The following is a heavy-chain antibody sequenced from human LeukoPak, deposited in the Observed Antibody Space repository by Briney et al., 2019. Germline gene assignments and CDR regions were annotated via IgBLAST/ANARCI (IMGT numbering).Heavy chain of an antibody. Sequence: GGSLRPSCAASGFTFSSYGMHWVPQAPGKRLWCVAFILYDGSNRACADSVKGRFTIYRDISKSTLYLQMNSLRAEDTAVYYCAKDWGGGYSHFFDYWGQETLVTVSS. CDR1: GFTFSSYG. D-gene: IGHD5-24*01. V-gene: IGHV3-30*02. J-gene: IGHJ4*02. CDR2: ILYDGSNR. CDR3: AKDWGGGYSHFFDY.